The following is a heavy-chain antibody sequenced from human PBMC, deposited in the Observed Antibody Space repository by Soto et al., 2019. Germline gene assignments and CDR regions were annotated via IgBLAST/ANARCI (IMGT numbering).Heavy chain of an antibody. V-gene: IGHV3-23*01. D-gene: IGHD1-26*01. J-gene: IGHJ4*02. CDR2: IRSDGDTT. Sequence: EVQVLESGGGLVQPGGSLRLSCAASGFTFSNYGMNWVRQAPGKGLEWVSVIRSDGDTTYNSDSVKGRFTVSRDTTKNTVYLQMNIRRAEDTAVYYCAKGKGVGATPDGANGWGQGTLVTVSS. CDR1: GFTFSNYG. CDR3: AKGKGVGATPDGANG.